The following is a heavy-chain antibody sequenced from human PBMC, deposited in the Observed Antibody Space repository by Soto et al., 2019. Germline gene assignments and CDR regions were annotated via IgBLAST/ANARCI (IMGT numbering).Heavy chain of an antibody. J-gene: IGHJ6*02. CDR1: GGTFNTYN. Sequence: QVQLVQSGAEVKKPGSSVKVSCKASGGTFNTYNINWVRQAPGQGLEWMGGILPIFGTTNYAQRFQGRVTITADDSTSTAYMELSSLRSEDTAVYYCARDETGDSYYYYYGMDVWGQATTVTVTS. D-gene: IGHD7-27*01. CDR3: ARDETGDSYYYYYGMDV. V-gene: IGHV1-69*01. CDR2: ILPIFGTT.